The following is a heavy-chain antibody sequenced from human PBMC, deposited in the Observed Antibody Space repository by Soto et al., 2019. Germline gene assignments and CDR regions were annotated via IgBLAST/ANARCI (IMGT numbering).Heavy chain of an antibody. V-gene: IGHV3-23*01. CDR2: ISGSGTDT. Sequence: GGSLRLSCAASGFTFGGYAMSWVRQAPGKGLEWISAISGSGTDTYYADSVKGRLTISRDNSKDTLYLQMNSLRAEDTAIYYCAKERVDYDNWFDPWGQGTLVTVSS. D-gene: IGHD3-16*01. J-gene: IGHJ5*02. CDR3: AKERVDYDNWFDP. CDR1: GFTFGGYA.